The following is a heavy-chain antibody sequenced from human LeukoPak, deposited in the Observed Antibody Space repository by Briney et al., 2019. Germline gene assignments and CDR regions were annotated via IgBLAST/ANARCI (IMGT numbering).Heavy chain of an antibody. J-gene: IGHJ4*02. CDR3: ARGATYYYDSSGYFNDY. CDR1: GFTFSSYA. CDR2: ISYDGSNK. Sequence: GRSLRLSCAASGFTFSSYAMHWVRQAPGKGLEWVAVISYDGSNKYYADSVKGRFTISRDNSKNTLYLQMNSLRAEDTAVYYCARGATYYYDSSGYFNDYWGQGTLVTVSS. D-gene: IGHD3-22*01. V-gene: IGHV3-30-3*01.